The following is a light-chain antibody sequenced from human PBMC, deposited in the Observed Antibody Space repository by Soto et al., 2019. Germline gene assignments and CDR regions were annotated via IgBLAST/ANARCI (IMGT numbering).Light chain of an antibody. CDR1: SSNIGGNS. V-gene: IGLV1-51*01. CDR2: DDN. Sequence: QSVLTQPPSVSAAPGQKVTISCSGSSSNIGGNSVSWYQQLPGTAPKLLIYDDNKRPSGIPDRFSGSKSGTSATLTISGLKVEDEADYYCCSSGGSPTYVFGTGTKVTVL. CDR3: CSSGGSPTYV. J-gene: IGLJ1*01.